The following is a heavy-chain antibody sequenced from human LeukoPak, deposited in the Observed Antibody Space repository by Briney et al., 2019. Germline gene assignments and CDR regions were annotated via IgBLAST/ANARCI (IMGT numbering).Heavy chain of an antibody. Sequence: PSETLSLTCAVYGGSFSGYYWSWIRQPPGKGLEWIGEINHSGSTNYNPSLKSRVTISVDTSKNQFSLKLSSVTAADTAVYYCAREYMVRGVGMDVWGQGTTVTVSS. V-gene: IGHV4-34*01. D-gene: IGHD3-10*01. J-gene: IGHJ6*02. CDR3: AREYMVRGVGMDV. CDR1: GGSFSGYY. CDR2: INHSGST.